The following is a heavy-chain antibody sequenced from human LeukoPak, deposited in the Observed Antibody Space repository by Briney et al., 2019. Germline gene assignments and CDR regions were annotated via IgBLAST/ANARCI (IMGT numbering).Heavy chain of an antibody. Sequence: ASMKVSCKASGYSFSSYDINWVRQATGQGLEWMGWMNPSSGNTGSAQKFQGRVTMTRNTSTRTAYMGLRSLRSDDTAVYYCARDILTLVGATAFDIWGQGTMVTVSS. J-gene: IGHJ3*02. CDR2: MNPSSGNT. D-gene: IGHD1-26*01. V-gene: IGHV1-8*01. CDR1: GYSFSSYD. CDR3: ARDILTLVGATAFDI.